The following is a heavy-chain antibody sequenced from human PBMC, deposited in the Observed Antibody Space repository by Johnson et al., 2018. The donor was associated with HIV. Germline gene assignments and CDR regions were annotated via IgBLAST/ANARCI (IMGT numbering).Heavy chain of an antibody. D-gene: IGHD5-24*01. Sequence: VQLVESGGGVVRPGGSLRLSCAASGISFDDYAMSWVRQAPGKGLEWVSAISGSGGSTYYADSVTGRFTISRDNSKNTLYLQMNSLRAEDTAVYYCAKDCGRWLQSDAFDIWGQGTMVTVSS. CDR3: AKDCGRWLQSDAFDI. CDR2: ISGSGGST. V-gene: IGHV3-23*04. J-gene: IGHJ3*02. CDR1: GISFDDYA.